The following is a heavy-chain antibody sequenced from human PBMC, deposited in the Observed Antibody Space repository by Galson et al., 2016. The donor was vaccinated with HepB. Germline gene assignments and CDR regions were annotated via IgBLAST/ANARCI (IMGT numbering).Heavy chain of an antibody. D-gene: IGHD2/OR15-2a*01. CDR2: TYYRSKGYN. Sequence: CAISGDSVSSNSAAWTWIRQSPLGGLEWLGRTYYRSKGYNDYALSVKSRISIHPDTSKNQFSLQLNSVTPEDTAVYYCARVRCSTFRCQNWFDPWGQGTLVTVSS. CDR1: GDSVSSNSAA. CDR3: ARVRCSTFRCQNWFDP. V-gene: IGHV6-1*01. J-gene: IGHJ5*02.